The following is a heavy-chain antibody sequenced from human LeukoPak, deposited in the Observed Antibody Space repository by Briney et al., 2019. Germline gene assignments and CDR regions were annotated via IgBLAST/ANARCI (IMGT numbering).Heavy chain of an antibody. Sequence: GGSLRLSCAASGFTFSSYGMHWVRQAPGKGLEWVAFIRYDGSNKYYADSVKGRFTISRDNSKNTLYLQMNSLRAEDTAVYYCARGPTIAVAGPYYFDYWGQGTLVTVSS. CDR3: ARGPTIAVAGPYYFDY. J-gene: IGHJ4*02. D-gene: IGHD6-19*01. V-gene: IGHV3-30*02. CDR1: GFTFSSYG. CDR2: IRYDGSNK.